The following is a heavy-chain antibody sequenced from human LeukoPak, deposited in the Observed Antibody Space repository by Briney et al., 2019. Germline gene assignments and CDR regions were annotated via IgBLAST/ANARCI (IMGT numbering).Heavy chain of an antibody. CDR2: ICDSGRTI. J-gene: IGHJ4*02. Sequence: GGSLRLSCAASGFTFSDYYMSWIRQAPGKGLEWVSYICDSGRTIYYADSVKGRFTISRDNAKNSVYLQMNNLRAEETAVYYXXXXXXGXXDXXXXXXXWGQGTLVTXXS. V-gene: IGHV3-11*01. D-gene: IGHD3-10*01. CDR1: GFTFSDYY. CDR3: XXXXXGXXDXXXXXXX.